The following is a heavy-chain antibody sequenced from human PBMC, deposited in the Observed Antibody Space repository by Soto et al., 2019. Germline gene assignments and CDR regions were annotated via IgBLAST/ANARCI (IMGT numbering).Heavy chain of an antibody. CDR1: GGSISSYY. CDR3: ARIYYYDSSGLDY. Sequence: SETLSLTCTVSGGSISSYYWSWIRQPPGKGLEWIGYIYYSGSTNYNPSLKSRVTISVDTSKNQFSLKLSSVTAVDTAVYYCARIYYYDSSGLDYWGQGTLVTVSS. V-gene: IGHV4-59*08. D-gene: IGHD3-22*01. J-gene: IGHJ4*02. CDR2: IYYSGST.